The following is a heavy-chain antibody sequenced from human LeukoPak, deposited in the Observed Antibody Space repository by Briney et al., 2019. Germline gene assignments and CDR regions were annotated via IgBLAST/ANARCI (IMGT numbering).Heavy chain of an antibody. Sequence: SETLSLTCTVSGGSISSSSYYWGWIRQPPGKGLEWIGSIYYSGSTYYNPSLKSRVTISVDTSKNQFSLKLSSVTAADTAVYYCAGHREGAPRAFDIWGQGTMVTVSS. CDR1: GGSISSSSYY. D-gene: IGHD1-26*01. CDR2: IYYSGST. V-gene: IGHV4-39*01. J-gene: IGHJ3*02. CDR3: AGHREGAPRAFDI.